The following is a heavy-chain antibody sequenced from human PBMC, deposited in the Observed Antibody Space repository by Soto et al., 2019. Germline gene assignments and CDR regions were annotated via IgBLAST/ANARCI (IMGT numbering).Heavy chain of an antibody. CDR2: IIPIFGTA. D-gene: IGHD3-10*01. CDR3: AMSRIWFRESLYYFDY. J-gene: IGHJ4*02. Sequence: GASVKVSCKASGGTFSSYAISWVRQAPGQGLEWMGGIIPIFGTANYAQKFQGRVTITADKSTSTAYMELSSLRSEDTAVYYCAMSRIWFRESLYYFDYWGQGTLVTVSS. V-gene: IGHV1-69*06. CDR1: GGTFSSYA.